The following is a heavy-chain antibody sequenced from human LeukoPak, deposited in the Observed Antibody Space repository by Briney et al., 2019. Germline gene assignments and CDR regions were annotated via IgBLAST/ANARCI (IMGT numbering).Heavy chain of an antibody. CDR3: VRGTGY. CDR1: GFTLSTYV. V-gene: IGHV3-64D*06. Sequence: GGSLRLSCSVSGFTLSTYVMHWVRQAPGKGLEYVSAISSNGDNTYYADSVKGRFTISRDNSKNTLYLQMSGLRADDTAVYYCVRGTGYWGQGTLVTVSS. J-gene: IGHJ4*02. CDR2: ISSNGDNT.